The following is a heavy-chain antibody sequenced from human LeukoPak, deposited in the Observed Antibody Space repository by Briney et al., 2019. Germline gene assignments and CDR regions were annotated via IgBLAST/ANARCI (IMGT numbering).Heavy chain of an antibody. Sequence: GGSLRLSCAAAGFSFSSYAMSWVRQAPGKGLEWVSVISASGGNTYYADSVKGRFTISRDNSKNILYLQMSSLTAEDTAIYFCAKDPKYFDYWGQGTLVTVSS. CDR2: ISASGGNT. J-gene: IGHJ4*02. V-gene: IGHV3-23*01. CDR1: GFSFSSYA. CDR3: AKDPKYFDY.